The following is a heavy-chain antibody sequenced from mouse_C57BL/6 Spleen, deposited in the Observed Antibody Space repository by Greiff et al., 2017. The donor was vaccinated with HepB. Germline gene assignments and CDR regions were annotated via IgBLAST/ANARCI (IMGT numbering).Heavy chain of an antibody. J-gene: IGHJ1*03. CDR1: GYTFTSYW. V-gene: IGHV1-72*01. D-gene: IGHD1-1*01. CDR3: ARSGTTVGYFDV. Sequence: QVQLQQPGAELVKPGASVKLSCKASGYTFTSYWMHWVKQRPGLGLEWIGRIDPNGGGTKYNEKFKSKATLTVDKPSSTAYMQLSSLTSADSADCYCARSGTTVGYFDVWGTGTTVTVSS. CDR2: IDPNGGGT.